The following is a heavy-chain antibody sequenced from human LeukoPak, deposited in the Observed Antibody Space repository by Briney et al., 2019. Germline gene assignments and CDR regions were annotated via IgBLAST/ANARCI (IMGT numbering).Heavy chain of an antibody. CDR3: AKYKAAAVLYYMDV. CDR1: GFTFSSYA. CDR2: ISGSGGST. D-gene: IGHD6-13*01. V-gene: IGHV3-23*01. Sequence: GGSLRLSCAASGFTFSSYAMSWVRQAPGKGLEWVSVISGSGGSTSYADSVKGRFTISRANSKNTLYLQMNSLRAEDTAVYYCAKYKAAAVLYYMDVWGKGTTVTVSS. J-gene: IGHJ6*03.